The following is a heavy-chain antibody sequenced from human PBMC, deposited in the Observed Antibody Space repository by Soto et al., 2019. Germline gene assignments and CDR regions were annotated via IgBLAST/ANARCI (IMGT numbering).Heavy chain of an antibody. D-gene: IGHD3-22*01. CDR2: IRSKANSYAT. CDR3: TRHRRNYYDSSGYPRWYSDYYGMDV. V-gene: IGHV3-73*01. CDR1: GFTFSGSA. Sequence: GGSLRLSCAASGFTFSGSAMHWVRQASGKGLEWVGRIRSKANSYATAYAASVKGRFTISRDDSKNTAYLQMNSLKTEDTAVYYCTRHRRNYYDSSGYPRWYSDYYGMDVWGQGTTVTVS. J-gene: IGHJ6*02.